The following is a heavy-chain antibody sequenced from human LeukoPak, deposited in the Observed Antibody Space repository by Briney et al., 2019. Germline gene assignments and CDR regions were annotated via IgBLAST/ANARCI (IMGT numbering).Heavy chain of an antibody. Sequence: SETLSLTCTVSGGSISSSSYYWGWIRQPPGKGLEWIGSIYYSGSTYYNPSLKSRVTISVDTSKNQFSLKLSSVTAADTAVYYCARAYCSSTSCYFRLGRYFDYWGQGTLVTVSS. J-gene: IGHJ4*02. CDR1: GGSISSSSYY. V-gene: IGHV4-39*07. CDR3: ARAYCSSTSCYFRLGRYFDY. CDR2: IYYSGST. D-gene: IGHD2-2*01.